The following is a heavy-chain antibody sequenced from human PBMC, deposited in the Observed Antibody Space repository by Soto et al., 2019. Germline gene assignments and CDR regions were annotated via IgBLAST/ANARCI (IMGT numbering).Heavy chain of an antibody. CDR2: IIPYYNTL. Sequence: QAQVVQSGAEVRKPGSSVKLSCRASEGTFNSYAIAWVRQAPGQGLEWMGGIIPYYNTLNYAQKFQDRVTITADDSTNTVYMELSSLRSDDTAVYFCASGASRWYPYAFDSWAQGTLVTVSS. J-gene: IGHJ4*02. D-gene: IGHD6-13*01. CDR3: ASGASRWYPYAFDS. V-gene: IGHV1-69*01. CDR1: EGTFNSYA.